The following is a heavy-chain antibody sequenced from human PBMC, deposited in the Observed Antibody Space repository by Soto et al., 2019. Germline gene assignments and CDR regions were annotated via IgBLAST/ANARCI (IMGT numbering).Heavy chain of an antibody. CDR2: ISSIYI. CDR1: EIGLSSDS. V-gene: IGHV3-21*01. CDR3: ARDQSIAGRRNTYYGMDV. J-gene: IGHJ6*02. D-gene: IGHD6-6*01. Sequence: EVRLVESGGGLVKPGGSLRLSCVTSEIGLSSDSMNWVRQAPGKGLEWVSSISSIYIDYADSVKGRFTISRDNAKNSVYLQMNDLRVGDTAVYYCARDQSIAGRRNTYYGMDVWGQGTTVTVSS.